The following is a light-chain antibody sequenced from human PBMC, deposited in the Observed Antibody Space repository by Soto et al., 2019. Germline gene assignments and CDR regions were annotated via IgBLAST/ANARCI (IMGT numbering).Light chain of an antibody. CDR1: GSDVGGYNY. V-gene: IGLV2-14*01. CDR3: SSYTSARTPLV. CDR2: DVS. J-gene: IGLJ2*01. Sequence: QSALTQPASVSGSPGQSITISCTGTGSDVGGYNYVSWYQQHPGKAPKVMIYDVSNRPSGVSNRFSGSKSGNTASLTISGLQAEDEADYYSSSYTSARTPLVFGGGTKLTVL.